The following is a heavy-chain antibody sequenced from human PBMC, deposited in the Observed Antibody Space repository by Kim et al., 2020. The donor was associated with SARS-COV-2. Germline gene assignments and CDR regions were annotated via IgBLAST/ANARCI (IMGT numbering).Heavy chain of an antibody. CDR1: GYTFTSYA. Sequence: ASVKVSCKASGYTFTSYAMNWVRQAPGQGLEWLGWINTNTGNPTYAQGFTGRFVFSLDTSVSTAYLQISSLRAEDTAVYYCARLGYYDILYGDAFDIWGQGTMVTVSS. V-gene: IGHV7-4-1*02. D-gene: IGHD3-9*01. J-gene: IGHJ3*02. CDR3: ARLGYYDILYGDAFDI. CDR2: INTNTGNP.